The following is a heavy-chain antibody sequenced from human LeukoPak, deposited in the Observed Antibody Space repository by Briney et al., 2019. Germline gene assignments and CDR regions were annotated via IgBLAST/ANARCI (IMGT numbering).Heavy chain of an antibody. CDR2: IYHSWNT. V-gene: IGHV4-38-2*01. D-gene: IGHD3-22*01. CDR1: GCSISSGYY. J-gene: IGHJ4*02. CDR3: ARVRFFDSSGYYYDFDY. Sequence: SETLSLTFVVSGCSISSGYYWGWIRQPPGKGLEDIVSIYHSWNTYYNPSLKSRVTISVDTSKNPFSLKLRSVTAADAAVYYCARVRFFDSSGYYYDFDYWGQGALVTVSS.